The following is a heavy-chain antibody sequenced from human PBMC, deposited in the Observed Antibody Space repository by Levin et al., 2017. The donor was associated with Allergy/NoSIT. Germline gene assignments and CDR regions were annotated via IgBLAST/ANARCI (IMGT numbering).Heavy chain of an antibody. Sequence: GGSLRLSCSASGFTFSNYDMYWVRQAPGKGPEFVSTINGRGHNTYYRDSVKGRFTISRDNSRNTLYLQMSSLEPGDTAVYYCVREFLGQWLRIDYWGLGTLVTVSS. J-gene: IGHJ4*02. D-gene: IGHD5-12*01. V-gene: IGHV3-64D*06. CDR3: VREFLGQWLRIDY. CDR2: INGRGHNT. CDR1: GFTFSNYD.